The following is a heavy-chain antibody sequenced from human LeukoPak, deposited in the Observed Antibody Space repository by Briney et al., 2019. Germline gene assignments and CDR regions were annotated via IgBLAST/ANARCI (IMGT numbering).Heavy chain of an antibody. CDR1: GGTFSSYA. D-gene: IGHD3-22*01. V-gene: IGHV1-69*13. J-gene: IGHJ4*02. CDR3: AIYSSGYYLPERNFDY. Sequence: SVKVSCKASGGTFSSYAISWVRQAPGQGLEWMGGIIPIFGTANYAQKFQGRVTITADESTSTAYMELSSLRSEDTAVYYCAIYSSGYYLPERNFDYWGQGTLVTVFS. CDR2: IIPIFGTA.